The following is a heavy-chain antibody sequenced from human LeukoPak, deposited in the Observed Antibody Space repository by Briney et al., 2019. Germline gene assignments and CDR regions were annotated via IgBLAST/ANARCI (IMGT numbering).Heavy chain of an antibody. V-gene: IGHV1-69*01. CDR1: GGTFNSYG. Sequence: ASVKVSFKASGGTFNSYGFSWVRQAPGQGIEWMGGIIPISGTTNYAQSFQGRVTATADESTSTAYMELNSLTSEDTAMCYCARTAFHCSRSGCYHNWFDSWGQGTLVTVSS. CDR3: ARTAFHCSRSGCYHNWFDS. CDR2: IIPISGTT. D-gene: IGHD2-2*01. J-gene: IGHJ5*01.